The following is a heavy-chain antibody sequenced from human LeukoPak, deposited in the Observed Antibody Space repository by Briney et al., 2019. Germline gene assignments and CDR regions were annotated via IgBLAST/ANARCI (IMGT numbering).Heavy chain of an antibody. V-gene: IGHV4-34*01. J-gene: IGHJ4*02. CDR1: GGSFSGYY. Sequence: SETLSLTCAVYGGSFSGYYWSWIRQPPGKGLEWIGEINHSGSTNYDPSLKSRVTISVDTSKNQFSLKLSSVTAADTAVYYCARGATKKFDYWGQGTLVTVSS. D-gene: IGHD1-26*01. CDR2: INHSGST. CDR3: ARGATKKFDY.